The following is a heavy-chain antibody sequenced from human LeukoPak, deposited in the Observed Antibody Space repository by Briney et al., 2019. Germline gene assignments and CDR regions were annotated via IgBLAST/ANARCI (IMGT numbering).Heavy chain of an antibody. CDR1: GDSITSGSYY. D-gene: IGHD6-19*01. Sequence: SETLSLTCTVSGDSITSGSYYWSWIRQPAGKGPEWIGHIHTNGGTKYNPSLESRVTIPLGTSDNQFSLELNSVTATNTAVYYCARSIAVTGKRWLDPWGQGTLVTVSS. CDR2: IHTNGGT. J-gene: IGHJ5*02. V-gene: IGHV4-61*09. CDR3: ARSIAVTGKRWLDP.